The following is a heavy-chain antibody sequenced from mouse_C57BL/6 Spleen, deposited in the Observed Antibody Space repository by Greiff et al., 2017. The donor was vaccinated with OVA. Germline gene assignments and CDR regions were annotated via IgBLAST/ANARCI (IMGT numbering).Heavy chain of an antibody. Sequence: EVMLVESGAELVKPGASVKLSCTASGFNIKDYYMHWVKQRTEQGLEWIGRIDPEDGETTYAPKFQGKATITADTSSNPAYLQLSSLTSEDTAVYYCASYGRGYYFDYWGQGTTLTVSS. J-gene: IGHJ2*01. CDR1: GFNIKDYY. CDR2: IDPEDGET. CDR3: ASYGRGYYFDY. V-gene: IGHV14-2*01. D-gene: IGHD1-1*02.